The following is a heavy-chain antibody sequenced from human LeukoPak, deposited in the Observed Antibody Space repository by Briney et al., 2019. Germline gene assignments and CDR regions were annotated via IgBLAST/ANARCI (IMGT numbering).Heavy chain of an antibody. CDR2: IYYSGST. J-gene: IGHJ3*02. V-gene: IGHV4-59*08. CDR1: GGSISSYY. Sequence: SETLSLTCPVCGGSISSYYSSWIRQPPGKGLEWIGYIYYSGSTNYNPSLKSRVTISVDTSKNQFSLKLSSVTAADTAVYYCARLRVPTDAFGIWGQRTMVTVSS. CDR3: ARLRVPTDAFGI.